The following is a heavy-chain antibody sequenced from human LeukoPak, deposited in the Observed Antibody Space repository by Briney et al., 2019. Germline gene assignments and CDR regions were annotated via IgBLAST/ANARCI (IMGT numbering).Heavy chain of an antibody. CDR2: IYPSGST. Sequence: SSETLSLTCTVSGGSISSYYWSWIRQPPGKGLEWIGYIYPSGSTTYNPSLKSRVTITVDTSKNQFSLELTYVTAADTAVYYCARRSWGVYYFDYWGQGTLVTVSS. V-gene: IGHV4-4*09. D-gene: IGHD3-10*01. CDR1: GGSISSYY. CDR3: ARRSWGVYYFDY. J-gene: IGHJ4*02.